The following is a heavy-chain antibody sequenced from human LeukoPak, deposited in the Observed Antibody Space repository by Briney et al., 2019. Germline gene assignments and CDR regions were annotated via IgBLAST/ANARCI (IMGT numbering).Heavy chain of an antibody. J-gene: IGHJ5*02. V-gene: IGHV4-39*01. Sequence: SETLSLTCTVSGGSISSYYWGWIRQPPGKGLEWIGSIYYSGSTYYNPSLKSRVTISVDTSKNQFSLKLSSVTAADTAVYYCARQGEPYCSGGSCYGLDPWGQGTLVTVSS. CDR3: ARQGEPYCSGGSCYGLDP. CDR2: IYYSGST. D-gene: IGHD2-15*01. CDR1: GGSISSYY.